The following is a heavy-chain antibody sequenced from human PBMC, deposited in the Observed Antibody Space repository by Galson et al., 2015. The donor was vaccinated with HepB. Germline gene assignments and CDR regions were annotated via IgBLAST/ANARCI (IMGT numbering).Heavy chain of an antibody. Sequence: SVKVSCKASGYTFTSYYMHWVRQAPGQGLEWMGIINPSGGSTSYAQKFQGRVTMTRDTSTSTVYMELSSLRSEDTAVYYCAREEPLLWFGELLGSEGFDYWGQGTLVTVSS. CDR2: INPSGGST. J-gene: IGHJ4*02. V-gene: IGHV1-46*01. D-gene: IGHD3-10*01. CDR1: GYTFTSYY. CDR3: AREEPLLWFGELLGSEGFDY.